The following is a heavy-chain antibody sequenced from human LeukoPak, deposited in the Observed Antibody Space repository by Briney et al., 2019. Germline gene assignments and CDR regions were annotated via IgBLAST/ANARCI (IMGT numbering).Heavy chain of an antibody. CDR1: GFTFSSYG. Sequence: PGGSLRLSCAASGFTFSSYGMSWVRQAPGKGLEWVSYISSSSSTIYYADSVKGRFTISRDNAKNSLYLQMNSLRAEDTAVYYCARVRVRGVNPYNWFDPWGQGTLVTVSS. J-gene: IGHJ5*02. CDR2: ISSSSSTI. CDR3: ARVRVRGVNPYNWFDP. D-gene: IGHD3-10*01. V-gene: IGHV3-48*01.